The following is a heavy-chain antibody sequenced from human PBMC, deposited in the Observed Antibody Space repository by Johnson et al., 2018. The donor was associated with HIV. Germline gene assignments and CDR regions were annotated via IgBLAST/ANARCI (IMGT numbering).Heavy chain of an antibody. Sequence: QVQLVESGGGVVQPGGSLRLSCEVSGFTFSNYGMHWVRQAPGKGLEWVAVVPDDGDNKYYADSVKGRFTISRDNSKNTLYLQMNSLRAEDTAVYYCARACRDGYTCDVYDIWGQGTMVTVSS. CDR3: ARACRDGYTCDVYDI. CDR2: VPDDGDNK. V-gene: IGHV3-30*19. J-gene: IGHJ3*02. CDR1: GFTFSNYG. D-gene: IGHD5-24*01.